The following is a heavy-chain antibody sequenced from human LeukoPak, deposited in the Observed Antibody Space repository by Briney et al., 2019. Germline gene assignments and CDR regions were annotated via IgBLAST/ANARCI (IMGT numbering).Heavy chain of an antibody. CDR3: AREIAVAGTGLDY. J-gene: IGHJ4*02. V-gene: IGHV3-21*01. CDR2: ISSSSSYI. CDR1: GFTFSSYW. D-gene: IGHD6-19*01. Sequence: GGSLRLSCAASGFTFSSYWMNWVRQAPGKGLEWVSSISSSSSYIYYADSVKGRFTISRDNAKNSLYLQMNSLRAEDTAVYYCAREIAVAGTGLDYWGQGTLVTVSS.